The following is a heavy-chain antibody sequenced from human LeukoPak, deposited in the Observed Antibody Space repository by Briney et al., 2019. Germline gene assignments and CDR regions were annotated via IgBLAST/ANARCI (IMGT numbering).Heavy chain of an antibody. J-gene: IGHJ6*02. CDR2: TYYRSKWYN. V-gene: IGHV6-1*01. CDR3: AREQAAARRSYYYYGMDV. Sequence: SQTLSLTCSLSGDSVSSNSAAWNWIRQSPSRGLEWLRRTYYRSKWYNDYAVSVKSRITINPDTSKNQFSLQLNSVTPEDTAVYYCAREQAAARRSYYYYGMDVWGQGTTVTVSS. CDR1: GDSVSSNSAA. D-gene: IGHD6-6*01.